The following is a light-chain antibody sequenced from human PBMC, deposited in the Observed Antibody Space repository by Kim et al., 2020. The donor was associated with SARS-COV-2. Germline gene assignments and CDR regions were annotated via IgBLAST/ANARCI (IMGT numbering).Light chain of an antibody. CDR2: GAS. Sequence: EIVMTQSPATLSVSPGERATLSCRASQSVSNNLAWYQQIPGQAPRLLIYGASTRATGIPARFSGSGSGTEFTLTISSLQSEEFAVYYCQHYNILPLPFGGGTKVDIK. V-gene: IGKV3-15*01. J-gene: IGKJ4*01. CDR1: QSVSNN. CDR3: QHYNILPLP.